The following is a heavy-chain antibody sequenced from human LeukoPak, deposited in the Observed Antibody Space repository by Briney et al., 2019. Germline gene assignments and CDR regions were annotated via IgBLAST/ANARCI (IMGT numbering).Heavy chain of an antibody. D-gene: IGHD1-26*01. CDR2: ISYDGSNK. CDR1: GFTFSSYG. CDR3: ARDSGGSSLDY. Sequence: GGSLRLSCAASGFTFSSYGMHWVRQAPGQGLEWVAVISYDGSNKYYADSVKGRFTISRDNSKNTLYLQMNSLRAEDTAVYYCARDSGGSSLDYWGQGTLVTVSS. J-gene: IGHJ4*02. V-gene: IGHV3-30*03.